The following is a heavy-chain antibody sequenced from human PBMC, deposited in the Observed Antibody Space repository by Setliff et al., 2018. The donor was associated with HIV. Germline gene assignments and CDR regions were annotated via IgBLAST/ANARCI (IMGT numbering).Heavy chain of an antibody. V-gene: IGHV1-69*13. CDR3: ATLNEYAYQTGGWFDP. Sequence: SVKVSCKASGGGFSNHAITWVRQAPGQGLEWMGVIIPICTTTDYAQKFRGRLTINADESTDTAYMELRSLRSADTAIYYCATLNEYAYQTGGWFDPWGQGTPVTVSS. CDR2: IIPICTTT. D-gene: IGHD3-16*01. J-gene: IGHJ5*02. CDR1: GGGFSNHA.